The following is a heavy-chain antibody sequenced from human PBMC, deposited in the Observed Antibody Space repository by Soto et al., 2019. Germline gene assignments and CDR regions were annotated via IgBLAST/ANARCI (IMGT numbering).Heavy chain of an antibody. CDR3: ARGVVADCSGGSCWRWFDP. CDR1: GGSFSGYY. D-gene: IGHD2-15*01. Sequence: QVQLQQWGAGLLKPSETLSLTCAVYGGSFSGYYWSWIRQPPGKGLEWIGEINHSGSTNYNPSLKSRVTISVDTSNNQFSLKLSSVTAADTAVYYCARGVVADCSGGSCWRWFDPWGQGTLVTVSS. J-gene: IGHJ5*02. CDR2: INHSGST. V-gene: IGHV4-34*01.